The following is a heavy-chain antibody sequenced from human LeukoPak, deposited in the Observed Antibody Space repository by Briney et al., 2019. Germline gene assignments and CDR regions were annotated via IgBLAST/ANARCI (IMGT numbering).Heavy chain of an antibody. CDR1: GGSISSYY. J-gene: IGHJ4*02. CDR2: IYYSGST. Sequence: SETLSLTCTVSGGSISSYYWSWIRQPPGKGLEWIGYIYYSGSTNYNPSLKSRVTISVDTSKNQFSLKLSSVTAADTAVYYCARDQYYYDSSGYLTFDYWGQGTLVTVSS. V-gene: IGHV4-59*12. D-gene: IGHD3-22*01. CDR3: ARDQYYYDSSGYLTFDY.